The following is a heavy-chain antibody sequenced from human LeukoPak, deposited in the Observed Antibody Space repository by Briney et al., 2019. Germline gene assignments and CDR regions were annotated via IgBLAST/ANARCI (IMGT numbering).Heavy chain of an antibody. CDR1: GGTFSSYA. V-gene: IGHV1-69*01. Sequence: SVKVSFKASGGTFSSYAISWVRQAPGQGLEWMGGIIPIFGTANYAQKFQGRVTITADESTSTAYMELSSLRSEDTAVYYCARHLYYDILTGYYYFDYWGQGTLVTVSS. D-gene: IGHD3-9*01. CDR2: IIPIFGTA. CDR3: ARHLYYDILTGYYYFDY. J-gene: IGHJ4*02.